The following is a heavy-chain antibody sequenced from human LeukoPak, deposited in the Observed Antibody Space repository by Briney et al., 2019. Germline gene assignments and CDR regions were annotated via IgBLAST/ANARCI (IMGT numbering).Heavy chain of an antibody. CDR1: GYTFTSYG. Sequence: ASVKVSCKASGYTFTSYGISWVRQAPGQGLEWMGWISVYSGNTNYAQKLQGRVTMTTDTSTSTAYMELRSLRSDDTAVYYCARDPSYYDILTGYSRPNPFDYWGQGTLVTVSS. V-gene: IGHV1-18*01. CDR3: ARDPSYYDILTGYSRPNPFDY. D-gene: IGHD3-9*01. J-gene: IGHJ4*02. CDR2: ISVYSGNT.